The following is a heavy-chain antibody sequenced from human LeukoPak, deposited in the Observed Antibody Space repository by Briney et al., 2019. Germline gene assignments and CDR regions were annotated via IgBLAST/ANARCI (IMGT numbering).Heavy chain of an antibody. D-gene: IGHD3-22*01. CDR1: GFTFSSCS. V-gene: IGHV3-48*04. Sequence: GFLRLSCAASGFTFSSCSVNWVRQAPGKGLEWVSYISGSSSSIKYADSVKGRFTISRDNAKNSLYLQMNSLRAEDTAVYYCARDYDRSGYYIDLDYWGQGTLVTVSS. J-gene: IGHJ4*02. CDR3: ARDYDRSGYYIDLDY. CDR2: ISGSSSSI.